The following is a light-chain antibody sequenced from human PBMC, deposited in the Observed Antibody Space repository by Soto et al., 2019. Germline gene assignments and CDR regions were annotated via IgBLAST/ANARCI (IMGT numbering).Light chain of an antibody. CDR3: TSHAGTNNFPYV. Sequence: QSALTQPPSASGSPGQSVTISCTGTSSDVGAYNYVSWYQHRPGKAPKLMIYEVTKRPSGVPDRFSGAKSGNTASLTVSGRQADDEDDYYCTSHAGTNNFPYVFGTGTKLTVL. CDR1: SSDVGAYNY. J-gene: IGLJ1*01. V-gene: IGLV2-8*01. CDR2: EVT.